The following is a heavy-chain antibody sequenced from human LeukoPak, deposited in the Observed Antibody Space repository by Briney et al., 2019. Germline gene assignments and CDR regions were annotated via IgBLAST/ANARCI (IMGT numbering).Heavy chain of an antibody. V-gene: IGHV3-23*01. Sequence: GGSPRLSCAASGFTFNSYAMYWVRQAPGKGLEWVSGIFGSGGRAHYADSVKGRFTISRDNSKNPVYLQMDSLRVEDTAVYYGGKTTTGYSSGRYPGWPVDYWGQGTLVTVSS. J-gene: IGHJ4*02. CDR1: GFTFNSYA. CDR2: IFGSGGRA. D-gene: IGHD6-19*01. CDR3: GKTTTGYSSGRYPGWPVDY.